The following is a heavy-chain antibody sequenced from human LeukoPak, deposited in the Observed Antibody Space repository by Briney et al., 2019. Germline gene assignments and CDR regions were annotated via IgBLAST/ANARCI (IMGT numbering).Heavy chain of an antibody. CDR3: ARGPRNDP. CDR1: GYPFTTYE. Sequence: SVKVSCKTSGYPFTTYEINWVRQAAGQGLEWMGWVHPNTGNTAYAQRFQGRVTMTRDTSISTAYMELSSLTSNDTAVYFCARGPRNDPWGQGTLVTVSS. CDR2: VHPNTGNT. V-gene: IGHV1-8*01. J-gene: IGHJ5*02. D-gene: IGHD1-14*01.